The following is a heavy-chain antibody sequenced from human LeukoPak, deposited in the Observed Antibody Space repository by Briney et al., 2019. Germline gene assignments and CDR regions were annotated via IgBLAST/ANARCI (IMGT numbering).Heavy chain of an antibody. V-gene: IGHV4-34*01. CDR2: INHSGST. D-gene: IGHD3-10*01. Sequence: SETLSLTCAVYGGSFSGYYWSWIRQPPGKGLEWIGEINHSGSTNYNPSLKSRVTISVDTSKNQFSLKLSSVTAADTAVYYCATLYYGSGSYYVNWFDPWGQGTLVTVSS. J-gene: IGHJ5*02. CDR3: ATLYYGSGSYYVNWFDP. CDR1: GGSFSGYY.